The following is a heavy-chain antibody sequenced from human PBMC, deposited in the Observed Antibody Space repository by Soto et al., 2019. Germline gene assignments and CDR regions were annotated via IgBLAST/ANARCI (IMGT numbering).Heavy chain of an antibody. CDR1: GGTFSSYT. D-gene: IGHD3-22*01. CDR2: IIPILGIA. CDR3: ARAVITTPYYYYGMDV. Sequence: QVQLVQSGAEVKKPGSSVKVSCKASGGTFSSYTISWVRQAPGQGLEWMGRIIPILGIANYAQKFQGRVMITADKSTSTAYMELSSLRSEDTAVYYCARAVITTPYYYYGMDVWGQGTTVTVSS. V-gene: IGHV1-69*02. J-gene: IGHJ6*02.